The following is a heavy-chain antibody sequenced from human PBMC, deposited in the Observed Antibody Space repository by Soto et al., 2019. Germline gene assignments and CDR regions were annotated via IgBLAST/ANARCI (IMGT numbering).Heavy chain of an antibody. Sequence: QVQLVQSGAEVKKPGASVKVSCKASGYTFTSYDINWVRQATGQGLGWMGWMNPNSGNTGYAQKFQATVTLTRNTSISTAYMELSSLSSEDTAVYYCAREGLVGYSFDYWGQGTLVTVSS. D-gene: IGHD2-15*01. CDR1: GYTFTSYD. J-gene: IGHJ4*02. V-gene: IGHV1-8*01. CDR2: MNPNSGNT. CDR3: AREGLVGYSFDY.